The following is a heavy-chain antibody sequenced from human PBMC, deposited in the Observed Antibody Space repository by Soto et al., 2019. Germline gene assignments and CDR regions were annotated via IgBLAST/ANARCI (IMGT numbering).Heavy chain of an antibody. CDR3: ARADTAMVTFFDY. J-gene: IGHJ4*02. CDR2: IYHSGST. D-gene: IGHD5-18*01. V-gene: IGHV4-30-2*01. Sequence: PPGKGLEWIGYIYHSGSTYYNPSLKSRVTISVDRSKNQFSLKLSSVTAADTAVYYCARADTAMVTFFDYWGQGTLVTVS.